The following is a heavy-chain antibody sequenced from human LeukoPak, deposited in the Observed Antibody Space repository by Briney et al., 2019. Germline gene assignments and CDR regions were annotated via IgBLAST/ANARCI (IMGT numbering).Heavy chain of an antibody. CDR1: GYTFTGYY. J-gene: IGHJ6*03. CDR3: AREDPSIAARLRNYYMDV. CDR2: INPNSGGT. D-gene: IGHD6-6*01. V-gene: IGHV1-2*02. Sequence: GASVKVSCKASGYTFTGYYMHWVRQAPGQGLGWMGWINPNSGGTNYAQKFQGRVTMTRDTSISTAYMELSRLRSDDTAVYYCAREDPSIAARLRNYYMDVWGKGTTVTISS.